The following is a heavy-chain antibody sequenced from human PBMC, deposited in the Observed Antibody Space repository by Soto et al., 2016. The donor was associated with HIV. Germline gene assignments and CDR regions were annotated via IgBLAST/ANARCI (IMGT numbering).Heavy chain of an antibody. CDR1: GFTVSSNY. CDR2: IYSGGST. Sequence: EVQLVESGGGLVQPGGSLRLSCAASGFTVSSNYMSWVRQAPGKGLEWVSVIYSGGSTYYADSVKGRFTISRDNSKNTLYLQMNSLRAEDTAVYYCARGYTDGWYFAFDIWGQGTMVTVSS. D-gene: IGHD6-19*01. CDR3: ARGYTDGWYFAFDI. V-gene: IGHV3-66*01. J-gene: IGHJ3*02.